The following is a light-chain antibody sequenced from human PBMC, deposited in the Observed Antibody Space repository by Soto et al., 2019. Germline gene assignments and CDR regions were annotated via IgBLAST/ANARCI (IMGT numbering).Light chain of an antibody. Sequence: SYALTQPPSVSLAPGQTATVTCGGNNVGSKSVHWYQQKPGQAPVLVVYDDSDRPSGIPERFSGSNSGNTATLTISRVEAGDEAGYYCQVWDTTSDQGVFGTGTKVTVL. CDR1: NVGSKS. J-gene: IGLJ1*01. CDR2: DDS. V-gene: IGLV3-21*02. CDR3: QVWDTTSDQGV.